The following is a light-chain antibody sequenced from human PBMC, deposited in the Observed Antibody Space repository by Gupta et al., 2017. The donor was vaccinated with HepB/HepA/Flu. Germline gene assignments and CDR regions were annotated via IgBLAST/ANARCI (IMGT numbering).Light chain of an antibody. V-gene: IGKV3-20*01. CDR2: GAS. CDR1: QSVSSSY. Sequence: EIVLTQSPGTLSLSPGERATLSCRASQSVSSSYLAWSQQKPGQAPRLLIYGASSRATGIPDRFSGRGSGKDFTLTISRLEPEDFAVYYCQQYVSSPPITFGQGTRLEIK. J-gene: IGKJ5*01. CDR3: QQYVSSPPIT.